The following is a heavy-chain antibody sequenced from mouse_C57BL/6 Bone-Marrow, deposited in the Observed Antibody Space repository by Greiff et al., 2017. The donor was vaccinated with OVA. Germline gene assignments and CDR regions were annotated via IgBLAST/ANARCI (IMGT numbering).Heavy chain of an antibody. V-gene: IGHV1-55*01. Sequence: QVQLQQPGAELVKPGASVKMSCKASGYTFTSYWITWVKQRPGQGLEWIGDIYPGSGSTNYNEKFKSKATLTVDTSSSTASMQLSGLTSEASAVYYCARGDDAYWGQGTLVTVSA. D-gene: IGHD2-13*01. CDR1: GYTFTSYW. CDR3: ARGDDAY. J-gene: IGHJ3*01. CDR2: IYPGSGST.